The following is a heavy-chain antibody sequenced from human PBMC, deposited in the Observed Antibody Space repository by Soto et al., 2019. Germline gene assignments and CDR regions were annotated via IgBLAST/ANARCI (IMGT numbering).Heavy chain of an antibody. CDR2: IYYTGSA. CDR1: GGSISSSNYY. D-gene: IGHD6-19*01. V-gene: IGHV4-39*01. Sequence: PSETLSLTCTVSGGSISSSNYYWGWIRQPPGKGLEWIGNIYYTGSAYYNPSLKSRVTISVDTSKNQFSLKVHSMTAADTAVYYCATLSGGSGWYLLQFDYWGQGALVTVSS. CDR3: ATLSGGSGWYLLQFDY. J-gene: IGHJ4*02.